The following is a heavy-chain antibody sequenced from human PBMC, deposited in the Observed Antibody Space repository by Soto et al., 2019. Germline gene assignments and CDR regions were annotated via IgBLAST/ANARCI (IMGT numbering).Heavy chain of an antibody. CDR3: ARERSAAGPGWFAP. CDR2: MNPNSGNT. J-gene: IGHJ5*02. V-gene: IGHV1-8*01. D-gene: IGHD6-13*01. Sequence: ASVKVSCKASGYTFTSYDINWVRQATGQGLEWMGWMNPNSGNTGYAQKFQGRVTMTRNTSISTAYMELSSLRSEDTAVYYCARERSAAGPGWFAPWGQGTLVTVSS. CDR1: GYTFTSYD.